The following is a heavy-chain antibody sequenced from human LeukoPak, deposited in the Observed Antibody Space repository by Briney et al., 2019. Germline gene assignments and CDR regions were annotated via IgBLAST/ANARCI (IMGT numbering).Heavy chain of an antibody. Sequence: SQTLSLTCAVSGGSISSGGYSWSWIRQPPGKGLEWIGSIYYSGSTYYNPSLKSRVTISVDTSKNQFSLKLSSVTAADTAVYYCARRNDYGDYGELFDYWGQGTLVTVSS. CDR2: IYYSGST. CDR1: GGSISSGGYS. CDR3: ARRNDYGDYGELFDY. D-gene: IGHD4-17*01. J-gene: IGHJ4*02. V-gene: IGHV4-30-2*03.